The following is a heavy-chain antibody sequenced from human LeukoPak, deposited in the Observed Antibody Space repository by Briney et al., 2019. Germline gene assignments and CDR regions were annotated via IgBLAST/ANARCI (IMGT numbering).Heavy chain of an antibody. J-gene: IGHJ4*02. V-gene: IGHV4-59*01. Sequence: SETLSLTCAVYGGSFSGYYWSWIRQPPGKGLEWIGYIYYSGSTNYNPSLKSRVTISVDTSKNQFSLKLSSVTAADTAVYYCARERAGYGSGRRTKYYFDYWGQGTLVTVSS. CDR1: GGSFSGYY. CDR2: IYYSGST. CDR3: ARERAGYGSGRRTKYYFDY. D-gene: IGHD3-10*01.